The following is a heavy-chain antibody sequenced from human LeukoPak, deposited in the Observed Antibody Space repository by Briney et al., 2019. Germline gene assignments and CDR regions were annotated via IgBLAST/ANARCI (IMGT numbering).Heavy chain of an antibody. V-gene: IGHV3-11*06. Sequence: PGGSLRLSCAASGFTFSDYYMSWIRQAPGKGLEWVSSISSSSSYIYYADSVKGRFTISRDNAKNSLYLQMNSLRAEDTAVYYCARDRGGGSSWYEIDYWGQGTLVTVSS. CDR3: ARDRGGGSSWYEIDY. CDR2: ISSSSSYI. J-gene: IGHJ4*02. CDR1: GFTFSDYY. D-gene: IGHD6-13*01.